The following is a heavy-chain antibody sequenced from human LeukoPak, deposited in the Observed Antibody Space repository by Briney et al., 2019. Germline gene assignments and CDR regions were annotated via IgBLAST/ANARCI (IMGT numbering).Heavy chain of an antibody. CDR3: ARADSSSTTGLDY. D-gene: IGHD6-6*01. V-gene: IGHV3-74*01. CDR1: GFTFSSYW. J-gene: IGHJ4*02. Sequence: GGSLRLSCAASGFTFSSYWMHWVRQAPGKGLVWVSRINTDGSSTSYADSVKGRFTISRDNAKNTLYLQINSLRAEDTAVYYCARADSSSTTGLDYWGQGTLVTVSS. CDR2: INTDGSST.